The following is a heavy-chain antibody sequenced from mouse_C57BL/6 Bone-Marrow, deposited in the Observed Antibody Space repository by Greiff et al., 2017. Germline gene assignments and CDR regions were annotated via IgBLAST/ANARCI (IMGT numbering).Heavy chain of an antibody. J-gene: IGHJ4*01. D-gene: IGHD1-1*01. CDR2: IYPRSGNS. CDR1: GYTFTSYG. CDR3: ERSITTVVATLYYYAMDY. V-gene: IGHV1-81*01. Sequence: VQLVESGAELARPGASVQLSCKASGYTFTSYGISWVKQRTGQGLECIGEIYPRSGNSYYNAKFKGKATLTADKSSSTAYMELRSLTSEDCAVYFCERSITTVVATLYYYAMDYWGQGTSVTVSS.